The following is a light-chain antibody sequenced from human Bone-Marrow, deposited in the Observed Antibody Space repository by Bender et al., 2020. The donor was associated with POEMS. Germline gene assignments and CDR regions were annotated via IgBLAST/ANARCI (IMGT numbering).Light chain of an antibody. CDR3: ASYTSRTTIL. CDR2: GTN. Sequence: QSVLTQPPSASGTPGQTVTISCSGSTSNIGRNVVNWYQRFPGAAPTLLIYGTNERPSGVSDRFSNSRSGSAASLAISGLQSEDEADYFCASYTSRTTILFGGGTKLTV. CDR1: TSNIGRNV. J-gene: IGLJ2*01. V-gene: IGLV1-44*01.